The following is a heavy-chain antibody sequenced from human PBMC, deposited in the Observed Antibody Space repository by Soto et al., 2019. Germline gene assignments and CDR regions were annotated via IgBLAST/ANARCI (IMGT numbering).Heavy chain of an antibody. CDR3: AKNPCGGGGCDTALEV. Sequence: QVQLQESGPGLVKPSETLSLTCTVSGDSISTDKWWSWVRQPPGKGLEWIGEIWHGGNTNYSPSLKSRVTMALAKANSQFSLRLTSVTAADTAVYYFAKNPCGGGGCDTALEVWGQGTTVTVS. J-gene: IGHJ3*01. D-gene: IGHD2-8*02. CDR1: GDSISTDKW. V-gene: IGHV4-4*02. CDR2: IWHGGNT.